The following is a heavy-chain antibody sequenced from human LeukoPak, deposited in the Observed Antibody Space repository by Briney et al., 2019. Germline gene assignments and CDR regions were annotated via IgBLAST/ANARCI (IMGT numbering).Heavy chain of an antibody. V-gene: IGHV3-20*04. CDR3: ARESYYYDSSGYYFDY. CDR2: INWNGGST. J-gene: IGHJ4*02. CDR1: GFTFSSYS. D-gene: IGHD3-22*01. Sequence: GGSLRLSCAASGFTFSSYSMNWVRQAPGKGLEWVSGINWNGGSTGYADSVKGRFTISRDNAKNSLYLQMNSLRAEDTALYYCARESYYYDSSGYYFDYWGQGTLVTVSS.